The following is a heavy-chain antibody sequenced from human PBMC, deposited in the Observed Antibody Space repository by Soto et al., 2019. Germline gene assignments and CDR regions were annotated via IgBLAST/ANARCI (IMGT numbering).Heavy chain of an antibody. V-gene: IGHV1-46*01. J-gene: IGHJ4*02. CDR1: GYTFTTYY. D-gene: IGHD4-17*01. Sequence: QVQLVQSGAEVKNPGASVKVSCKASGYTFTTYYMHWLRQARGQGLEWMGIITPSSGSTGYEQKFPDKVTMARDTSTSTVSMELSSLRSEDTAVYYCAMAVSTKTAPIDYWGQGTLVTVSS. CDR3: AMAVSTKTAPIDY. CDR2: ITPSSGST.